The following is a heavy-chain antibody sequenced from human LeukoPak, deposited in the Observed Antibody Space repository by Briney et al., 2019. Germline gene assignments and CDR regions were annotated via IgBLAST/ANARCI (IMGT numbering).Heavy chain of an antibody. V-gene: IGHV1-69*04. Sequence: GASVKVSCKASGGTFSSYAISWVRQAPGQGLEWMGRIIPILGIANYAQKFQGRVTITADKSTSTAYMELSSLRSEDTAVYYCAKGGSDLTVVVVPASDWFDPWGQGTQVTVSS. J-gene: IGHJ5*02. D-gene: IGHD2-15*01. CDR2: IIPILGIA. CDR1: GGTFSSYA. CDR3: AKGGSDLTVVVVPASDWFDP.